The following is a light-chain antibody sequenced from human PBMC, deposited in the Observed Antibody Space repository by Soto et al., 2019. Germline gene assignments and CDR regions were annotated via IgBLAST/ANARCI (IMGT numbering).Light chain of an antibody. V-gene: IGKV3-15*01. J-gene: IGKJ1*01. Sequence: EIVMTQSPATLSVSPGERATLSCRASQSVSSNLAWYQQKPGQAPRLLIYGAYTRATGIPARFSGSGSGTEFTLTISSLQSEDFAVYYCQQYHHWPSWTFGQGTKVDIK. CDR1: QSVSSN. CDR3: QQYHHWPSWT. CDR2: GAY.